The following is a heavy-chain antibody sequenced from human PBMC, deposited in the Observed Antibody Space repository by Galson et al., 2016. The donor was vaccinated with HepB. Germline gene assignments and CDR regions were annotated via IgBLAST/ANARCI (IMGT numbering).Heavy chain of an antibody. J-gene: IGHJ4*02. CDR2: LSHDGIHE. CDR3: ARQGVGATMDY. Sequence: SLRLSCAASGFPFSDYGMHWVRQAPGKGLEWMSVLSHDGIHEYFTDSLKGRLTISRDNSKNTLYMQLNSLRPEDTAVYYCARQGVGATMDYWGRGTLVTVSP. D-gene: IGHD1-26*01. CDR1: GFPFSDYG. V-gene: IGHV3-30*03.